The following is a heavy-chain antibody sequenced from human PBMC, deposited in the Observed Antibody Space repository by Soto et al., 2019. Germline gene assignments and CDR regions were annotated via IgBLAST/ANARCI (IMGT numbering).Heavy chain of an antibody. CDR1: GGSISSSSYY. J-gene: IGHJ6*02. CDR3: ARAGGYYGMDV. CDR2: IYYSGST. D-gene: IGHD3-10*01. V-gene: IGHV4-39*07. Sequence: SETLSLTCTVSGGSISSSSYYWGWIRQPPGKGLEWIGSIYYSGSTYYNPSLKSRVTISVDTSKNQFSLKLSSVTAADTAVYYCARAGGYYGMDVWGQGTTVTVSS.